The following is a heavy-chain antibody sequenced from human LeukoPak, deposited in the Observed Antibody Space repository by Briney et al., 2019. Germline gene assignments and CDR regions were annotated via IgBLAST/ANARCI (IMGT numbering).Heavy chain of an antibody. V-gene: IGHV4-39*01. CDR3: ARQGKGTREYFDY. Sequence: PSETLSLTCTVSGGSISSSSYYWGWIRQPPGKGLEWIGSIYYSGSTYYNPSLKSRVTISVDTSKNQFSLKLSSATAADTAVYYCARQGKGTREYFDYWGQGTLVTVSS. J-gene: IGHJ4*02. D-gene: IGHD3-10*01. CDR1: GGSISSSSYY. CDR2: IYYSGST.